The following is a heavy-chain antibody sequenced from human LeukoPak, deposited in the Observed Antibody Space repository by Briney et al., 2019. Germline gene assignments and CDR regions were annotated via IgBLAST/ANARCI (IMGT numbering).Heavy chain of an antibody. V-gene: IGHV3-30-3*01. CDR2: ISYDGNNK. CDR1: GFTFGGYA. Sequence: GRSLRLSCAASGFTFGGYAMHWVRQAPGKGLEWVSLISYDGNNKYYADSVKGRFTTARDNSQNTLYLQMNSLRAEDTAVYYCAKEVVPESGCFDYWGQGTLVTVSS. J-gene: IGHJ4*02. D-gene: IGHD2-2*01. CDR3: AKEVVPESGCFDY.